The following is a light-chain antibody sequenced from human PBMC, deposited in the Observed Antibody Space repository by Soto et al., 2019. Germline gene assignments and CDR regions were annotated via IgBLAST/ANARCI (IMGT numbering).Light chain of an antibody. J-gene: IGKJ1*01. CDR1: QSIDTW. Sequence: IQMTQSPSTLSASVSDRVTITCRASQSIDTWLAWHQQKPGQVPKLLISKASSLESGGPSRFRGGGSGTEFSLIINGLQPEDFATYYCQQYHGFWFGQGTRVDI. CDR2: KAS. V-gene: IGKV1-5*03. CDR3: QQYHGFW.